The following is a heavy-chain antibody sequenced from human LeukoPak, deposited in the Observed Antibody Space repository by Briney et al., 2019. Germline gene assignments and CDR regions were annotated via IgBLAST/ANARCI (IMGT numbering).Heavy chain of an antibody. D-gene: IGHD6-19*01. CDR1: GYTFTGYY. J-gene: IGHJ6*03. CDR3: AREGYSSGWYLYYYYYYMDV. V-gene: IGHV1-2*02. CDR2: INPNSGGT. Sequence: ASVKVSCKASGYTFTGYYMHWVRQAPGQGLEWMGWINPNSGGTNYAQKFQGRVTMTRDTSISTAYMELSRLRPDDTAVYYCAREGYSSGWYLYYYYYYMDVWGKGTTVTVSS.